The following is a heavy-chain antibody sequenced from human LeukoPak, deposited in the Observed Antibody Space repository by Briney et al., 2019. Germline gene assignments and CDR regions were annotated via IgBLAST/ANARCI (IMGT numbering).Heavy chain of an antibody. CDR1: GGSFSGYY. CDR2: INHSGST. CDR3: ARISAAAVEP. D-gene: IGHD6-13*01. Sequence: SETLSLTCAVYGGSFSGYYWSWIRQPPGKGLEWIGEINHSGSTNYNPSLKSRVTISVDTSKNQFSLKLTSVTAADTAVYYCARISAAAVEPWGKGTTVTISS. J-gene: IGHJ6*04. V-gene: IGHV4-34*01.